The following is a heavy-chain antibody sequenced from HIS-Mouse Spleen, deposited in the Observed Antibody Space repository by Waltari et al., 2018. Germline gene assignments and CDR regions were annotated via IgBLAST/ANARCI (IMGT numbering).Heavy chain of an antibody. Sequence: QVQLQESGPGLVKPSETLSLTCPVSGYPITSGYSWGWIRQPPGKGLEWIGSIYHSGSTYYNPSLKSRVTISVDTSKNQFSLKLSSVTAADTAVYYCARMGPASGSYGDYWGQGTLVTVSS. J-gene: IGHJ4*02. CDR1: GYPITSGYS. V-gene: IGHV4-38-2*01. CDR2: IYHSGST. CDR3: ARMGPASGSYGDY. D-gene: IGHD1-26*01.